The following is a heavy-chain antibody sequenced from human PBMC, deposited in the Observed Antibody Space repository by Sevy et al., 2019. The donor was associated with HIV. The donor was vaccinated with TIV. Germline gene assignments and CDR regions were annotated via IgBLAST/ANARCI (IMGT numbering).Heavy chain of an antibody. CDR2: IIPIFGTA. J-gene: IGHJ3*02. D-gene: IGHD3-22*01. CDR3: ARADYYDSSGYNYVAAFDI. Sequence: ASVKVSCKASGGTFSSYAISWVRQAPGQGLEWMGGIIPIFGTANYAQKFQGRVTITADKSTSTAYMGLSSLRSEDTAVYYCARADYYDSSGYNYVAAFDIWGQGTMVTVSS. CDR1: GGTFSSYA. V-gene: IGHV1-69*06.